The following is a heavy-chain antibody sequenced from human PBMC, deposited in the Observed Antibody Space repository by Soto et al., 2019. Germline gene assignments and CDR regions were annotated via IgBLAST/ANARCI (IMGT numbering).Heavy chain of an antibody. D-gene: IGHD6-6*01. J-gene: IGHJ4*02. CDR2: VSYSGSP. CDR3: ARAGRSSSKTVFDY. V-gene: IGHV4-59*01. CDR1: GGSISGYY. Sequence: SETLSLTCTVAGGSISGYYWSWIRQPPGRGLEWVGYVSYSGSPSYNPSLKSRVTISIETSQNQFSLKLSSLTAADTAIYYCARAGRSSSKTVFDYWGQGTLVTVSS.